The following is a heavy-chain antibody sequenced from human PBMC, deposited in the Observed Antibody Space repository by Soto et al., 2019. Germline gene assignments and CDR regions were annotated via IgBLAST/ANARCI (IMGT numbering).Heavy chain of an antibody. CDR1: DGSISSYY. CDR3: VGVAGNRVFDY. CDR2: IYYSGST. V-gene: IGHV4-59*08. D-gene: IGHD6-19*01. Sequence: PSETQSLTCTVADGSISSYYWSWIRQPPGKGLEWIGYIYYSGSTNYNPSLKSRVTISVDTSKNQFSLKLSSVTAADTAVYYCVGVAGNRVFDYWGQGILVTVSS. J-gene: IGHJ4*02.